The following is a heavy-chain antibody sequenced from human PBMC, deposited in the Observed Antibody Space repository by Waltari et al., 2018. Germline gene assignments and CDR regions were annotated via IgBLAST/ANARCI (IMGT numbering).Heavy chain of an antibody. J-gene: IGHJ4*02. Sequence: EVQLVQSGAEVKKPGESLKISCKGSGYTFSNYWIGWVRQMPGKGLEWMGIIYPGASETRHSPSFQGQGTISADKSCNTAYLQWSSLKASDTAMYYCARHVGGYCSGGNCYADFWGQGTLVTVSS. CDR2: IYPGASET. V-gene: IGHV5-51*01. CDR3: ARHVGGYCSGGNCYADF. CDR1: GYTFSNYW. D-gene: IGHD2-15*01.